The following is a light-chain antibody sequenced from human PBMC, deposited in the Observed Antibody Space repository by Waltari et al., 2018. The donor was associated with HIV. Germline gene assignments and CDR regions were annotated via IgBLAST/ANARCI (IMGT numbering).Light chain of an antibody. Sequence: NVMTQTPLSLPVTPGEPASISCASSQSLLDVDDGNTYLDWFLQKPVQSPQLLIYSLSYRASGVPDRVSGSGSGTNFTLKISRVEAVDSATYYCMQRREFPITFGQGTRLEIK. CDR2: SLS. V-gene: IGKV2-40*01. J-gene: IGKJ5*01. CDR1: QSLLDVDDGNTY. CDR3: MQRREFPIT.